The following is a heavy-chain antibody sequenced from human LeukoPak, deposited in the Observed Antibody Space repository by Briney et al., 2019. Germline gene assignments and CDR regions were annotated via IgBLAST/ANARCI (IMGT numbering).Heavy chain of an antibody. D-gene: IGHD1-1*01. CDR3: ARDSGRPPTSFDY. V-gene: IGHV1-18*01. J-gene: IGHJ4*02. CDR1: GYTFTSYG. CDR2: ISAYNGNT. Sequence: ASVKVSCKASGYTFTSYGISWVRQAPGQGREWMGWISAYNGNTNYAPKIQDRVTITADKSTSTAYMELNSLRSEDTAVYFCARDSGRPPTSFDYWGQGTLVTVSS.